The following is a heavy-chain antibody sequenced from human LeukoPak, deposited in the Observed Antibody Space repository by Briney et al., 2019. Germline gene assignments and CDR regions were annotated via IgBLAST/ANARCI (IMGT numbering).Heavy chain of an antibody. CDR1: GYTFTRYD. V-gene: IGHV1-8*01. Sequence: ASVKVSCKASGYTFTRYDIYWVRQATGQGLEWVGWMNPNNGKTGYEHKFQGRVTMTRNTSISTPYMELSTLRSKDTAVYYCASLVGSSSGGFDYWGQGTLVTVSS. D-gene: IGHD6-19*01. J-gene: IGHJ4*02. CDR2: MNPNNGKT. CDR3: ASLVGSSSGGFDY.